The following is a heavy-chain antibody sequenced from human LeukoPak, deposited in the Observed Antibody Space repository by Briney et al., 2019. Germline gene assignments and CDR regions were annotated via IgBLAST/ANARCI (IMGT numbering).Heavy chain of an antibody. CDR1: GFTLSSYW. CDR3: ARERMYSGSGSTYPYYDY. Sequence: GGSLRLSCAASGFTLSSYWMSWVRQSPGKGLEWVANIKPEGSEKYFMDSVKGRFTISRDNAKNALYLEMNSLRAEDTAEYFCARERMYSGSGSTYPYYDYWGQGTLVTVSS. D-gene: IGHD3-10*01. J-gene: IGHJ4*02. CDR2: IKPEGSEK. V-gene: IGHV3-7*01.